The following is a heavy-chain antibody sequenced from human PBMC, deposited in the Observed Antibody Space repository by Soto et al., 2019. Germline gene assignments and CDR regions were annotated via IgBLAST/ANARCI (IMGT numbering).Heavy chain of an antibody. CDR2: IYWDDAK. D-gene: IGHD3-3*01. J-gene: IGHJ4*02. CDR1: GFSLTGSGVG. Sequence: QITLKESGPTLVKPTQTLTLTCTFSGFSLTGSGVGVGWIRQPPGTALEWLALIYWDDAKRYSPSLKSRLTTTKDTSKNQVALTVTNVDPVDTAAYSYARFLWSDPSLYYFVYWGQGTLVTVSS. CDR3: ARFLWSDPSLYYFVY. V-gene: IGHV2-5*02.